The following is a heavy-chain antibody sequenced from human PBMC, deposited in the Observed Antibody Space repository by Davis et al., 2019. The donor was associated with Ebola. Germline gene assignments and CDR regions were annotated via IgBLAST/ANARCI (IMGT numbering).Heavy chain of an antibody. CDR2: MYYSGST. V-gene: IGHV4-59*01. CDR3: ARGDYYGSGSQIDY. Sequence: MPSETLSLTCAVYGGSFSGYYWSWIRQPPGKGLEWIGYMYYSGSTNYNPSLKSRVTISVDTSKKQFSLKLSSVTAADTAVYYCARGDYYGSGSQIDYWGQGTLVTVSS. D-gene: IGHD3-10*01. J-gene: IGHJ4*02. CDR1: GGSFSGYY.